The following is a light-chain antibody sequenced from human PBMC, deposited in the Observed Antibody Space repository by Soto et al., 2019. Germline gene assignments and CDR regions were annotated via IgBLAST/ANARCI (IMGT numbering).Light chain of an antibody. CDR3: QQYNNWRPWT. Sequence: EIVMTQSPATLSVSPGERATLSCRASQSVSSNLAWYQQKPGQAPRLLIYGASTRATGIPARFSGSGSGTEFTLTPNSLQSEDFAVYYCQQYNNWRPWTFGQGTKVESK. V-gene: IGKV3-15*01. CDR1: QSVSSN. CDR2: GAS. J-gene: IGKJ1*01.